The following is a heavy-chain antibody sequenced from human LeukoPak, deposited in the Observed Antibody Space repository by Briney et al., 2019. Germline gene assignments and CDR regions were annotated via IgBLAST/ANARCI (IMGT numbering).Heavy chain of an antibody. Sequence: GESLKISCKGSGYSFTSYWIGWVRQMPGKGLEGMGIIYPGDSDTRYTPSFQGQVAISADKSINTASLQWSSLKASDTAMYYCARPYCSSTSCYGYFQHWGQGTLVTVSS. D-gene: IGHD2-2*01. J-gene: IGHJ1*01. CDR1: GYSFTSYW. CDR2: IYPGDSDT. V-gene: IGHV5-51*01. CDR3: ARPYCSSTSCYGYFQH.